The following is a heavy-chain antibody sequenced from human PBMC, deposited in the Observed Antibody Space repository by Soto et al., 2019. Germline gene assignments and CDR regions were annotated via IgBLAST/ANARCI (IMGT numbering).Heavy chain of an antibody. CDR1: GGSISSYY. D-gene: IGHD2-15*01. Sequence: SETLSLTCTVSGGSISSYYWSWIRQPPGKGLEWIGYIYYSGSTNYNPSLKSRVTISVDTSKNQFSLKLSSVTAADTAVYYCTTDPRHSWSWVSWGQGTLVTVSS. J-gene: IGHJ5*02. CDR2: IYYSGST. CDR3: TTDPRHSWSWVS. V-gene: IGHV4-59*01.